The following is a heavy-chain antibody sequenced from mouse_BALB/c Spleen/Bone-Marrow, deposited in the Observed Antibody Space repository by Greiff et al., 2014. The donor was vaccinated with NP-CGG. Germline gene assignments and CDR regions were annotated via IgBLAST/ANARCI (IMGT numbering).Heavy chain of an antibody. J-gene: IGHJ4*01. D-gene: IGHD2-1*01. CDR2: ISNLAYSI. V-gene: IGHV5-15*02. CDR1: GFTFSDYG. CDR3: ARETTRGAMDY. Sequence: LVESGGALVQPGGSRKLSCAASGFTFSDYGMAWVRQAPGKGPEWVAFISNLAYSIYYTDTVTGRFTISRENAKNTLYLEMSSLRSEDTAMYYCARETTRGAMDYWGQGTSVTVSS.